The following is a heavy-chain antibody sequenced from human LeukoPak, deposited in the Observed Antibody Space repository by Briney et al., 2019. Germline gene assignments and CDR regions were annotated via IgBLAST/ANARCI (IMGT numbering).Heavy chain of an antibody. CDR3: ARHCSSTSCYGGGWDFDY. V-gene: IGHV5-10-1*01. J-gene: IGHJ4*02. CDR2: IDPSDSYA. CDR1: GYSFTSYW. Sequence: GESLKISCKGSGYSFTSYWISWVRQMPGKGLEWMGRIDPSDSYANYSPSFQGHVTISADKSISTAYLQWSSLKASDTAMYYCARHCSSTSCYGGGWDFDYWGQGTLVTVSS. D-gene: IGHD2-2*01.